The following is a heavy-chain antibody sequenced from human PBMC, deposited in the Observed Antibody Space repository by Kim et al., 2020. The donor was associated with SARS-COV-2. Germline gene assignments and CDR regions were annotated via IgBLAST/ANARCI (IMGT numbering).Heavy chain of an antibody. CDR1: GFSFSSYG. V-gene: IGHV3-23*01. J-gene: IGHJ6*02. CDR2: VSESGDTS. CDR3: ARDVGYTFGYGYYSYTLDV. Sequence: GGSLRLSCAASGFSFSSYGMNWVRQAPGRGLEWVSSVSESGDTSSYADSVRGRFTISRDNSRDMVFLQMKRLRDDDTAVYYCARDVGYTFGYGYYSYTLDVWGQGTTVIISS. D-gene: IGHD3-3*01.